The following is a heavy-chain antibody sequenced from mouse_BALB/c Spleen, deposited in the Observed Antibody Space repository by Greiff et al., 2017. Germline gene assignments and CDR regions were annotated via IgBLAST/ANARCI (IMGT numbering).Heavy chain of an antibody. V-gene: IGHV1-5*01. D-gene: IGHD2-4*01. CDR3: TRSGYDYDSYAMDY. J-gene: IGHJ4*01. CDR1: GYTFTSYW. Sequence: VQLKQSGTVLARPGASVKMSCKASGYTFTSYWMHWVKQRPGQGLEWIGAIYPGNSDTSYNQKFKGKAKLTAVTSTSTAYMELSSLTNEDSAVYYCTRSGYDYDSYAMDYWGQGTSVTVSS. CDR2: IYPGNSDT.